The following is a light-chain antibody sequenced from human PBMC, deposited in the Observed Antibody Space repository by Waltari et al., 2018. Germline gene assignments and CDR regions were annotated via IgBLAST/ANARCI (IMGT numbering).Light chain of an antibody. V-gene: IGKV2-30*02. J-gene: IGKJ1*01. CDR3: MQATQWPLT. CDR2: KVF. Sequence: DVVMTQSPLSLPVTLGPPATISCRSSQSLVHSDGKTYLNWFQQRPGQSPRRLIYKVFNRDSGVPDRFSGSGSGTDFTLKISRVEAEDVGTYYCMQATQWPLTFGQGTKVEIK. CDR1: QSLVHSDGKTY.